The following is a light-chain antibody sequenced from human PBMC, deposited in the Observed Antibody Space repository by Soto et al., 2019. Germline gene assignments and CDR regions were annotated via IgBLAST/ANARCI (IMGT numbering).Light chain of an antibody. CDR1: ASDIGGYAY. Sequence: QSALTQPASVSGSPGQSITISCAGTASDIGGYAYVSWYQQHPGKAPKVMIYEVSNRPSGVSNRFSGSRSGNTASLTISGLQAEDEADYYCSSFSITSTLYVFGSGTKVTVL. V-gene: IGLV2-14*01. J-gene: IGLJ1*01. CDR2: EVS. CDR3: SSFSITSTLYV.